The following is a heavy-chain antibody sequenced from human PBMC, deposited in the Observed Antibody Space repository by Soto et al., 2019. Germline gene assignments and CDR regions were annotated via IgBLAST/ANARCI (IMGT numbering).Heavy chain of an antibody. D-gene: IGHD2-21*02. V-gene: IGHV1-69*01. J-gene: IGHJ4*02. CDR2: IFPMFGTS. CDR3: ATNPYCGGDCYHFDY. Sequence: QVQLVQSVAEVKKPGSSVKVSCKTSGGTFSSFAISWVRQAPGQGLEWMGGIFPMFGTSNYAQKFQGRLTITADESTTTVYMELSSLRSDDTAVYYCATNPYCGGDCYHFDYWGQGTQVTVSS. CDR1: GGTFSSFA.